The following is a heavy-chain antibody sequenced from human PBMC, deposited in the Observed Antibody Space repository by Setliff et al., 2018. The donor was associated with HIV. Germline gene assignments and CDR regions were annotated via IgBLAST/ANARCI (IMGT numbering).Heavy chain of an antibody. CDR3: ARQITSVTPEMLVVNDAFDV. Sequence: SETLSLTCTVSGGSISSHYWSWIRQPPGKWLEWIGSIYSSGRTKYNPSLKSRVTMSVDTSKNQFSLRLTSVTAADTAVYYCARQITSVTPEMLVVNDAFDVWGQGKMVTVSS. D-gene: IGHD4-17*01. V-gene: IGHV4-59*11. CDR1: GGSISSHY. CDR2: IYSSGRT. J-gene: IGHJ3*01.